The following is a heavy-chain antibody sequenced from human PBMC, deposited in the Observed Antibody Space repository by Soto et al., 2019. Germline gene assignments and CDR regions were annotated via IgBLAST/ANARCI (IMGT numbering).Heavy chain of an antibody. V-gene: IGHV1-69*13. J-gene: IGHJ6*02. D-gene: IGHD4-17*01. Sequence: ASVKVSCKASGGTFSSYAISWVRQAPGQGLEWMGGIIPIFGTANYAQKFQGRVTITADESTSTAYMELSSLRSEATAVYYCLYAEYLYYGMDLWGQWTTVTVSS. CDR2: IIPIFGTA. CDR1: GGTFSSYA. CDR3: LYAEYLYYGMDL.